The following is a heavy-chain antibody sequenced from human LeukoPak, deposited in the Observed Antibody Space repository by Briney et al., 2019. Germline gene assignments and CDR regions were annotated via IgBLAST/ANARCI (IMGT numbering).Heavy chain of an antibody. D-gene: IGHD5-24*01. CDR1: GFTFTTSS. J-gene: IGHJ4*02. Sequence: GGSLRLSCAASGFTFTTSSMSWVRQAPGKGPEWVSSFGDRSAYIYYADTVKGRFTISRDNAKNSLYLQMNGLRVDDTAVYYCAASVWEMALDDWGQGTPVTVSS. CDR3: AASVWEMALDD. CDR2: FGDRSAYI. V-gene: IGHV3-21*01.